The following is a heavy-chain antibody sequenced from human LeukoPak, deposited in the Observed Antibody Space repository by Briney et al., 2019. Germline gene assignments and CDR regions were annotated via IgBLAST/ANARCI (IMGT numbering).Heavy chain of an antibody. V-gene: IGHV1-8*01. CDR2: MNPNSGNT. CDR3: ARGPYYYGSGNTNLIDY. D-gene: IGHD3-10*01. J-gene: IGHJ4*02. Sequence: ASLKVSCKPSVYTFTSYDINWVRQATGQGLGGMGWMNPNSGNTGYAQKFQGRVTMTRNTSISTAYMELSSLRSEDTAVYYCARGPYYYGSGNTNLIDYWGQGTLVTVSS. CDR1: VYTFTSYD.